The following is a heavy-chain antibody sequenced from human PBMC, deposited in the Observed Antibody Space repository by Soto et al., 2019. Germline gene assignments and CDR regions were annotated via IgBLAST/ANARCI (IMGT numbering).Heavy chain of an antibody. Sequence: SETLSLTCTVSGGSISSYYWSWIRQPPGKGLEWIGYIYYSGSTNYNPSLKSRVTISVDTSKNQFSLKLSSVTAADTAVYYCARGHDYGDYLDYWGQGTLVNVSS. CDR1: GGSISSYY. V-gene: IGHV4-59*01. CDR3: ARGHDYGDYLDY. D-gene: IGHD4-17*01. CDR2: IYYSGST. J-gene: IGHJ4*02.